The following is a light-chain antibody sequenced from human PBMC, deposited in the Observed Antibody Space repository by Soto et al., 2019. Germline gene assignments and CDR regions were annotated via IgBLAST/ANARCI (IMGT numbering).Light chain of an antibody. CDR3: AAWDDSLNGHV. CDR2: TTN. J-gene: IGLJ1*01. CDR1: SSNIGTSS. Sequence: QTVVTQPHSASGTPGQRVTISCSGSSSNIGTSSVHWFQQLPGTAPKLLISTTNHRPSGVPERFSGSKSGTSASLAISGLQSEDEADYYCAAWDDSLNGHVFGTGTKLTVL. V-gene: IGLV1-44*01.